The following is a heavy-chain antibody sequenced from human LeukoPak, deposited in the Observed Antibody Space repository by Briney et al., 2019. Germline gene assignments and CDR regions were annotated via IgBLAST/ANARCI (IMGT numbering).Heavy chain of an antibody. Sequence: PVASVKVSCKASGYTFTSYYMHWVRQAPGQGLEWMGIINPSGGSTSYAQKFQGRVTMTRVTSTSTVYMELSSLRSEDTAVYYCARSRADSSGYYGLVHWGQGTLVTVSS. CDR2: INPSGGST. CDR3: ARSRADSSGYYGLVH. CDR1: GYTFTSYY. D-gene: IGHD3-22*01. J-gene: IGHJ4*02. V-gene: IGHV1-46*01.